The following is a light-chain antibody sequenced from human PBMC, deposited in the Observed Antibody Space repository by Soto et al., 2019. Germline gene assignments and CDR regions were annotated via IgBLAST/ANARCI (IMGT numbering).Light chain of an antibody. CDR3: HQYNDWPPLT. CDR1: QSVRSN. V-gene: IGKV3-15*01. Sequence: EIVMTQSPATLSVSPGERATLSCRASQSVRSNLAWYQQKPGKAPRLLIYGASTRATGTPARFSGSGSGTEFTLTISSLQSEDFAVYYCHQYNDWPPLTFGGGTKVEIK. J-gene: IGKJ4*01. CDR2: GAS.